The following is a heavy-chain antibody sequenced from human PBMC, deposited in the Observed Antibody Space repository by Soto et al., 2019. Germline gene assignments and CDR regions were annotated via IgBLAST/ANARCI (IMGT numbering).Heavy chain of an antibody. CDR3: ARSHYGLDV. V-gene: IGHV1-46*01. CDR1: GYTFTSYF. J-gene: IGHJ6*02. Sequence: QVQLVQSGAEVKKPGASVKVSCKASGYTFTSYFMHWVRQAPVQGLEWMGIINPSGGSTNYAQRFQGRVTMTRDTSTSRVYMELSSLRSDDTAVYYCARSHYGLDVWGQGTTLTVSS. CDR2: INPSGGST.